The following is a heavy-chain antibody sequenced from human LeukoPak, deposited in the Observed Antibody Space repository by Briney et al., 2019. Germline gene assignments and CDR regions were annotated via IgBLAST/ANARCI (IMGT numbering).Heavy chain of an antibody. CDR3: ARVFSTSYYYYMDV. D-gene: IGHD2-2*01. CDR1: GYTFTSYD. V-gene: IGHV1-8*01. CDR2: MNPNSGNT. Sequence: ASVKVSCKASGYTFTSYDINWVRQATGQGLEWMGWMNPNSGNTGYARKFQGRVTMTRNTSISTAYMELSSLRSEDTAVYYCARVFSTSYYYYMDVWGKGTTVTVSS. J-gene: IGHJ6*03.